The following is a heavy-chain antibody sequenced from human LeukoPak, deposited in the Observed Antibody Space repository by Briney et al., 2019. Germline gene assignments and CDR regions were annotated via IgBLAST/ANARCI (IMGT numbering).Heavy chain of an antibody. J-gene: IGHJ4*02. D-gene: IGHD1-26*01. V-gene: IGHV3-21*04. CDR3: ARDYFGSPSALGY. CDR2: ISSSSSYI. CDR1: GFTFSSYE. Sequence: GGSLRLSCAASGFTFSSYEMNWVRQAPGKGLEWVSSISSSSSYIYYADSVKGRFTISRDNAKNSLYLQMNSLRAEDTALYYCARDYFGSPSALGYWGQGTLVTVSS.